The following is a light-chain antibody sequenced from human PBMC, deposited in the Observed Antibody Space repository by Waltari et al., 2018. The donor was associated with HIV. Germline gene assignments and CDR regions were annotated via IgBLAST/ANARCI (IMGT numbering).Light chain of an antibody. CDR3: CSHAGNLIFV. Sequence: QSALTQPASVSGSPGQSITVSCTGTSSDVGAYDFVSWYQQTPGTAPTLVIYDVDKRPSGVPDRFSGSKSGNTASLTISGLQAEDEADYHCCSHAGNLIFVFGTGTRVTVL. V-gene: IGLV2-11*01. J-gene: IGLJ1*01. CDR2: DVD. CDR1: SSDVGAYDF.